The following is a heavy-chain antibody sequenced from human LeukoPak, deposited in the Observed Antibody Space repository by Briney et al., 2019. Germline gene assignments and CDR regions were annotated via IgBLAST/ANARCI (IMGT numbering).Heavy chain of an antibody. CDR1: GASLISYY. Sequence: SETLSLTCTVSGASLISYYWNWIRQPPGKGLEWIGYIYYSGSTNYNPSLKSRVTISVDTSKNQFSLKLSSVTAADTAVYYCAREGGPYRPLDYSGQGTLVTVSS. J-gene: IGHJ4*02. CDR3: AREGGPYRPLDY. V-gene: IGHV4-59*12. CDR2: IYYSGST.